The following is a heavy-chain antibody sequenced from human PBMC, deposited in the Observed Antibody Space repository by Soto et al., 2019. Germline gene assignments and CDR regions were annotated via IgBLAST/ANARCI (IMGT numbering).Heavy chain of an antibody. CDR2: IIPIFGTA. J-gene: IGHJ6*02. CDR1: GGTFSSYA. D-gene: IGHD6-6*01. CDR3: ARVGGRSSGYYYGMDV. V-gene: IGHV1-69*06. Sequence: SVKVSCKASGGTFSSYAISWVRQAPGQGLEWMGGIIPIFGTANYAQKFQGRVTITADKSTSTAYMELSSLRSEDTAVYYCARVGGRSSGYYYGMDVWGQGTTVTVSS.